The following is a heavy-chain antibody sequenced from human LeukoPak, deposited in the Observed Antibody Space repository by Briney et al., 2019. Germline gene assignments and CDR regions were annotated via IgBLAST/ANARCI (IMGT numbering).Heavy chain of an antibody. Sequence: GGSLRLSCAASGFTFSSYTMNWVRQAPGKGLEWVSKISSSSSTIYYADSVKGRFTISRDNAKNSLYLQMNSLRAEDTAVYYCAKDSPQALAFLHAFDIWGHGTMVTVSS. V-gene: IGHV3-48*01. J-gene: IGHJ3*02. CDR1: GFTFSSYT. CDR2: ISSSSSTI. CDR3: AKDSPQALAFLHAFDI.